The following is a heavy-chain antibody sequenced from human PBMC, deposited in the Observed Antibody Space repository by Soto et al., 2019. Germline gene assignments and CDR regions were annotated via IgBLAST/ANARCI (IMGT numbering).Heavy chain of an antibody. CDR2: IYHTGSS. V-gene: IGHV4-39*01. J-gene: IGHJ5*02. Sequence: HLQLQESGPGPVKPSETLSLTCTVSNDSISNPIYYWGWIRQPPGKGLEWIGSIYHTGSSYYNPSLQGRVTISMDKSKNQFSLKLTSVTAADTAIYFCGGRTSLASVQLFVGEISNHNWFDPWSQGTLVTVSS. D-gene: IGHD3-10*01. CDR3: GGRTSLASVQLFVGEISNHNWFDP. CDR1: NDSISNPIYY.